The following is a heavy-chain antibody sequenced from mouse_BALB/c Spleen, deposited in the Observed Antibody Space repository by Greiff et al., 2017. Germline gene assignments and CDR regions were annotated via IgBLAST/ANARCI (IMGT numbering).Heavy chain of an antibody. V-gene: IGHV1-80*01. Sequence: QVQLKESGAELVRPGSSVKISCKASGYAFSSYWMNWVKQRPGQGLEWIGQIYPGDGDTNYNGKFKGKATLTADKSSSTAYMQLSSLTSEDSAVYFCARGDYGSRMDYWGQGTSVTVSS. CDR2: IYPGDGDT. D-gene: IGHD1-1*01. J-gene: IGHJ4*01. CDR1: GYAFSSYW. CDR3: ARGDYGSRMDY.